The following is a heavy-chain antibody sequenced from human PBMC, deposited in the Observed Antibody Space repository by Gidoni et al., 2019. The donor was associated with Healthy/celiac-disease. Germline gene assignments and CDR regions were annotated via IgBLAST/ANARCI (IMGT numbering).Heavy chain of an antibody. Sequence: QVPLVQSGAEVKKPGASVKVSCKASGYTLTGYYMHWVRQAPGQGLEWMGWFNPNSGGTNYAQKLQGRVTMTRDTSISTAYMELSRLGSDDTAVYYCARVDSSGWYRYYYGMDVWGQGTTVTVSS. J-gene: IGHJ6*02. CDR1: GYTLTGYY. CDR2: FNPNSGGT. D-gene: IGHD6-19*01. CDR3: ARVDSSGWYRYYYGMDV. V-gene: IGHV1-2*02.